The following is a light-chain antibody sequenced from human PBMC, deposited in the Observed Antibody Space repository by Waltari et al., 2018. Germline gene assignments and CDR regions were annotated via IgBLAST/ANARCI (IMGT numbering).Light chain of an antibody. J-gene: IGLJ2*01. CDR3: QSYDTTLSVV. CDR2: GGN. CDR1: GSNIGAGYD. Sequence: QSVLTQPPSVSGAPGQRVTISCSGSGSNIGAGYDVHWYRQLPGKAPTPLIYGGNTLPPGVSDRFSGSQFDTSASLAIAGLQADDEADYYCQSYDTTLSVVFGGGTKLTVL. V-gene: IGLV1-40*01.